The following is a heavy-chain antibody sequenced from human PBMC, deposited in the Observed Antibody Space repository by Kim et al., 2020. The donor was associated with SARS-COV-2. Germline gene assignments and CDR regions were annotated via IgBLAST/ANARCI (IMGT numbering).Heavy chain of an antibody. CDR3: ATIAAAGTLVNYDGMDV. Sequence: GGSLRLSCAASGFTFSNYRMHWVRQAPGKGLEWVSSISSSSSCIYYADFVKGRFTISRDNAKNSLYLQMNSLRAEDTAVYYCATIAAAGTLVNYDGMDVWGQGTPVTVSS. CDR2: ISSSSSCI. D-gene: IGHD6-13*01. J-gene: IGHJ6*02. V-gene: IGHV3-21*01. CDR1: GFTFSNYR.